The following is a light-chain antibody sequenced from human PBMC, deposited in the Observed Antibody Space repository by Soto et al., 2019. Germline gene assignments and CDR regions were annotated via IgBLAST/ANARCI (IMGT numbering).Light chain of an antibody. J-gene: IGKJ1*01. Sequence: EIGLAQSPGTLSLSPGERATLSCRASQSVRSAFLAWFQQKPSQAPRLLIYAASIRATGIPDRFSGSGSGRDFTLTISSLEPEDFAVYYCQQYGSSPWTFGQGTKVDIK. CDR1: QSVRSAF. V-gene: IGKV3-20*01. CDR3: QQYGSSPWT. CDR2: AAS.